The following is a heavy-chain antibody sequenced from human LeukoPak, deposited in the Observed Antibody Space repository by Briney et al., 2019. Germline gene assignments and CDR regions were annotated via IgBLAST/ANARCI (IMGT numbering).Heavy chain of an antibody. D-gene: IGHD3-16*01. CDR1: GYSISSGYY. Sequence: SETLSLTCNVSGYSISSGYYWGWIRQPPGKALEWIGTTFHSGSPNYNPSLKSRVTISIDTSKNQFSLKLSSVTAADTAFYYCAREGGGVFDYWGQETLVTVPS. CDR3: AREGGGVFDY. CDR2: TFHSGSP. V-gene: IGHV4-38-2*02. J-gene: IGHJ4*02.